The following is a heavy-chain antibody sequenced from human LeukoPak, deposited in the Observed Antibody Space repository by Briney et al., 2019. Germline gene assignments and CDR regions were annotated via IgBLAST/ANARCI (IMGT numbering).Heavy chain of an antibody. D-gene: IGHD3-22*01. V-gene: IGHV3-23*01. Sequence: GGSLRLSCAASRFTFSSYAMSWVRQAPGKGLEWVSAISGSGGSTCYADSVKGRFTISRDNSKNTLYLQMNSLRAEDTAVYYCYIPYYDTSAYKGYWGQGTLVTVSS. CDR3: YIPYYDTSAYKGY. CDR2: ISGSGGST. J-gene: IGHJ4*02. CDR1: RFTFSSYA.